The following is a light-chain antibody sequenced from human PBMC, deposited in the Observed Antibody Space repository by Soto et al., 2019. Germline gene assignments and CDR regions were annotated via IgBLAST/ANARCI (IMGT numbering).Light chain of an antibody. CDR3: QQYDSTWT. CDR2: DTS. J-gene: IGKJ1*01. V-gene: IGKV3-20*01. Sequence: EIALTQAPGTLSLSPGERATLSCRASQSVSSSYLAWYQQKPGQAPRLVISDTSDRATGIPDRFSGSGSGTDFTLTISRMEPEDFAVDDCQQYDSTWTFGQGTKVDIK. CDR1: QSVSSSY.